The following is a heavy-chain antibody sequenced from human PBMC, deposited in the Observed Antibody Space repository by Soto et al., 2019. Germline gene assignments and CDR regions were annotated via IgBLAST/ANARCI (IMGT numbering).Heavy chain of an antibody. J-gene: IGHJ5*02. CDR1: GGSFSGYY. V-gene: IGHV4-34*01. CDR3: PSDGGAFALRP. CDR2: INHSGST. Sequence: PSETLSLTCAVYGGSFSGYYWSWVRQPPGKGLEWIGEINHSGSTNYNPSLKSRVTISADTSKNQFSLKLSSVTAADTAVYYCPSDGGAFALRPWGQGTLVTVSS. D-gene: IGHD4-17*01.